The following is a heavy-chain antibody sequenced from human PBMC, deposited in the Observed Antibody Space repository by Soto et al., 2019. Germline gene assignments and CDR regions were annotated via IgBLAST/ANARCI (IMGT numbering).Heavy chain of an antibody. CDR1: GGSISSGDYY. D-gene: IGHD3-16*01. CDR2: IYYSGST. Sequence: SETLSLTCTVSGGSISSGDYYWSWIRQPPGKGLEWIGYIYYSGSTYYNPSLKSRVTISVDTSKNQFSLKLSSVTAADTAVYYCARAVRRGGYYYGMDVWGQGTTVTVSS. V-gene: IGHV4-30-4*01. CDR3: ARAVRRGGYYYGMDV. J-gene: IGHJ6*02.